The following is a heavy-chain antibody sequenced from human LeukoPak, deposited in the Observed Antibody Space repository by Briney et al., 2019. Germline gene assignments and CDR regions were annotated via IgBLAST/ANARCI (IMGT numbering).Heavy chain of an antibody. CDR1: GFKFDDYA. Sequence: PGGSLRLSCAASGFKFDDYAKHWIRQVPGKGLEWVAGITWNSDFIAFADSLKGRFSISRDNDKNSLFLQMNSLTPEDTAFYYCTKDVADYVWGEYRHVDKWGQGNLVTVSS. V-gene: IGHV3-9*01. J-gene: IGHJ4*02. CDR3: TKDVADYVWGEYRHVDK. D-gene: IGHD3-16*01. CDR2: ITWNSDFI.